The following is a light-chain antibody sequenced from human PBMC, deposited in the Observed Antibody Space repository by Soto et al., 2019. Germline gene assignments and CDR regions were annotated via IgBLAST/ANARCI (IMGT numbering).Light chain of an antibody. Sequence: EIVLTQSPGTLSLSPGERATLSCRASQSVSSSYSAWYQQKPGQAPRLLIYGASSRATGIPDRFSGSGSGTDFALTIIRQRPEDLAGYCWRQYGSSPGTFGQGTKLEIK. CDR1: QSVSSSY. CDR2: GAS. CDR3: RQYGSSPGT. V-gene: IGKV3-20*01. J-gene: IGKJ2*01.